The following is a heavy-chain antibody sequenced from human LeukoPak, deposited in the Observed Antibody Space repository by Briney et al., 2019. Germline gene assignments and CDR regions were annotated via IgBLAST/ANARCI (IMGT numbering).Heavy chain of an antibody. V-gene: IGHV3-53*05. CDR1: GFTVSSNY. Sequence: GGSLRLSCATSGFTVSSNYMSWVRQASGKGLEWVSVIHSGGSTYYADSVRGRFTISRDNSKNTLYLQMNSLGAEDTAVYYCARESTVVTDGAFDIWGQGTMVTVSS. CDR2: IHSGGST. J-gene: IGHJ3*02. CDR3: ARESTVVTDGAFDI. D-gene: IGHD4-23*01.